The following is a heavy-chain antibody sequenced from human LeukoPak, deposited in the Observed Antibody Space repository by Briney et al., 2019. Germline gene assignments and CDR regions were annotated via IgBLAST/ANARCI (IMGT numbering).Heavy chain of an antibody. D-gene: IGHD4-23*01. Sequence: GGSLRLSCAASGFTVSSNYMSWVRQAPGKGLEWVSAISGSGGSTYYADSVKGRFTISRDNSKNTLYLQMNSLRAKDTAVYYCANRATVVPCFDYWGQGTLVTVSS. CDR2: ISGSGGST. CDR1: GFTVSSNY. CDR3: ANRATVVPCFDY. J-gene: IGHJ4*02. V-gene: IGHV3-23*01.